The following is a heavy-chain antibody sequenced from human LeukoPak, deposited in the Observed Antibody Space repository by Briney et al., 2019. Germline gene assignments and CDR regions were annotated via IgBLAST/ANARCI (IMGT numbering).Heavy chain of an antibody. CDR3: ARGAYSSGWTTFDY. Sequence: GGSLRLSCAASGFTFSSYAMHWVRQAPGKGLVWVALISHDGSIKSYADSVKGRFTISRDNSKNTLYVQMNSLRTDDTAVYYCARGAYSSGWTTFDYWGQGILVTVSS. V-gene: IGHV3-30*04. D-gene: IGHD6-19*01. CDR1: GFTFSSYA. CDR2: ISHDGSIK. J-gene: IGHJ4*02.